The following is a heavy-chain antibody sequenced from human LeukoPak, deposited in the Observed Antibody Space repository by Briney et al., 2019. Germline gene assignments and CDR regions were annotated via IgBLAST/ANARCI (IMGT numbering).Heavy chain of an antibody. V-gene: IGHV3-21*01. Sequence: GGSLRLSCAASGFTFSIYSMNWARQAPGKGLEWVSSVSSSSIYVYYADSVKGRFTISRDNAKNSLYLQMNSLRAEDTAVYYCARSIGGAFDYWGQGTPVTVSS. CDR1: GFTFSIYS. J-gene: IGHJ4*02. CDR3: ARSIGGAFDY. D-gene: IGHD3-10*01. CDR2: VSSSSIYV.